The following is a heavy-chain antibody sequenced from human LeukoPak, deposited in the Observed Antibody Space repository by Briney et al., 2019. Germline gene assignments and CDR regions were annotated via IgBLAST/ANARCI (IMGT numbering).Heavy chain of an antibody. CDR3: ARDLDYYDSSGYYRY. V-gene: IGHV3-48*04. Sequence: GGSLRLSCAASGFTFSTYSMNWVRQAPGKGLEWVSYISSSSSTIYYADSVKGRFTISRDNAKNSLYLQMNSLRAEDTAVYYCARDLDYYDSSGYYRYWGQGTLVTVSS. CDR1: GFTFSTYS. CDR2: ISSSSSTI. D-gene: IGHD3-22*01. J-gene: IGHJ4*02.